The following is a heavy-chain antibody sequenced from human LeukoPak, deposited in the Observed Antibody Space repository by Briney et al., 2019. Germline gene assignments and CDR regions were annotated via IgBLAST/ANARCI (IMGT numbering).Heavy chain of an antibody. D-gene: IGHD3-22*01. CDR2: IDYSGST. Sequence: PSETLFLTCTVSGASISNYWTWIRQPPGKGLEWIAYIDYSGSTNYNPSLKSRVTISVDTSKNQFSLKLSSVTAADTAVYYCARVGSSGYYAFDIWGQGTMATVSS. V-gene: IGHV4-59*01. CDR3: ARVGSSGYYAFDI. CDR1: GASISNY. J-gene: IGHJ3*02.